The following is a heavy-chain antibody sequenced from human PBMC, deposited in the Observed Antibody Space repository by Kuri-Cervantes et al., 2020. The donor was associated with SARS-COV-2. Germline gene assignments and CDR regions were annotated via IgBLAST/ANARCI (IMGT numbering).Heavy chain of an antibody. CDR2: ISGSGGST. CDR3: AKILPPGYCSGGSCYLGDY. J-gene: IGHJ4*02. CDR1: GFTFSSYA. V-gene: IGHV3-23*01. Sequence: GESLKISCAASGFTFSSYAMSWVRQAPGKGLEWVSAISGSGGSTYYADSVKGRFTISRDNSKNTLYLQMNSLRAEDTAVYYCAKILPPGYCSGGSCYLGDYWGQGTLVTVSS. D-gene: IGHD2-15*01.